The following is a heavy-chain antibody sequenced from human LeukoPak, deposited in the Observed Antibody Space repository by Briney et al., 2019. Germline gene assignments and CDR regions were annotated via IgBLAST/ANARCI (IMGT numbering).Heavy chain of an antibody. Sequence: PSETLSLTCTVSGGSLSSYYWSWIRQPPGKGLEWIGYIYYSGSTNYNPSLKSRVTISVDTSKNQFSLKLSSVTAADTAVYYCARHSGIGYCSGGSCFVNWFDPWGQGTLVTVSS. CDR2: IYYSGST. CDR3: ARHSGIGYCSGGSCFVNWFDP. D-gene: IGHD2-15*01. J-gene: IGHJ5*02. V-gene: IGHV4-59*08. CDR1: GGSLSSYY.